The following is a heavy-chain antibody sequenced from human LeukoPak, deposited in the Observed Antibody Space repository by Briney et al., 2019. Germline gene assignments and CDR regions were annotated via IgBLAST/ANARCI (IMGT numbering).Heavy chain of an antibody. J-gene: IGHJ4*02. CDR3: AKPFQYDYGGNRAPLDY. CDR2: ISGSGGST. V-gene: IGHV3-23*01. Sequence: AGGSLRLSCAASGFTFSSYAMRWVSQAPGKGREGGSAISGSGGSTYYADSVKGRFTISRDNSKNTLYLQMNSLRAEDTAVYYCAKPFQYDYGGNRAPLDYSGQGTLVTVSS. D-gene: IGHD4-23*01. CDR1: GFTFSSYA.